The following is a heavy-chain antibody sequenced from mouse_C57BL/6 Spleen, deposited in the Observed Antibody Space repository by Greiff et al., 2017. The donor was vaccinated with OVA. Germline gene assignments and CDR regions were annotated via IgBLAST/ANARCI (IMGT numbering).Heavy chain of an antibody. CDR2: INPSTGGT. V-gene: IGHV1-42*01. Sequence: VQLQQSGPELVKPGASVKISCKASGYSFTGYYMNWVKQSPEKSLEWIGEINPSTGGTTYNQKFKAKATLTVDKSSSTAYMQLKSLTSEDSAVYYCARLELGFDYWGQGTTLTVSS. D-gene: IGHD4-1*01. J-gene: IGHJ2*01. CDR3: ARLELGFDY. CDR1: GYSFTGYY.